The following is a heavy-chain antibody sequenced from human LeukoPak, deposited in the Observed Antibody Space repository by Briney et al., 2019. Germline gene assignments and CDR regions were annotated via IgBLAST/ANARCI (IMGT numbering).Heavy chain of an antibody. V-gene: IGHV3-64D*06. D-gene: IGHD2-8*01. CDR2: ISSNGGST. CDR1: GFTFSSYA. J-gene: IGHJ4*01. Sequence: GGSLRLSCSASGFTFSSYAMHWVRQAPGKGLEYVSAISSNGGSTYYADSVKGRFTISRDNSKNTLYLQMSSLRAGDTAVYYCVKDLLMVYAPTDYWGQGTLVTVSS. CDR3: VKDLLMVYAPTDY.